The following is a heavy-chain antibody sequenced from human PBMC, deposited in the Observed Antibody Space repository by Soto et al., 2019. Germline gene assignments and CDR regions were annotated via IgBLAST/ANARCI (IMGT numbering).Heavy chain of an antibody. D-gene: IGHD3-10*01. CDR2: INHSGST. J-gene: IGHJ5*02. CDR1: GGSFSGYY. CDR3: ARNHPTSYYYGSGSYPNWFDP. V-gene: IGHV4-34*01. Sequence: SETLSLTCAVYGGSFSGYYWSWIRQPPGKGLEWIGEINHSGSTNYNPSLKSRVTISVDTSKNQFSLKLSSVTAADTAVYYCARNHPTSYYYGSGSYPNWFDPWGQGTLVTVSS.